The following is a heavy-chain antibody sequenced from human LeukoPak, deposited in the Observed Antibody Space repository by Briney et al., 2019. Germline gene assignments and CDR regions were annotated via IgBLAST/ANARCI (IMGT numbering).Heavy chain of an antibody. CDR1: GGSVGSGSYY. CDR2: IYYSGST. V-gene: IGHV4-61*01. D-gene: IGHD5-12*01. J-gene: IGHJ4*02. Sequence: SETLSLTCTVSGGSVGSGSYYWSWIRQPPGKGLEWIGYIYYSGSTNYNPSLKSRVTISVDTSKNQFSLKLSSVTAADTAVYYCARFRYSGYERDYWGQGTLVTVSS. CDR3: ARFRYSGYERDY.